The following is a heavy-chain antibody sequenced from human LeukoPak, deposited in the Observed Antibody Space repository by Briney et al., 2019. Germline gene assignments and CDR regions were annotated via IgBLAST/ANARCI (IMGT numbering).Heavy chain of an antibody. CDR2: ISYDGSNK. Sequence: GRSLRLSCAASGFTFSSYAMHRVRQAPGKGLEWVAVISYDGSNKYYADSVKGRFTISRDNSKNTLYLQMNSLRAEDTAVYYCARDKPYFDYWGQGTLVTVTS. CDR3: ARDKPYFDY. V-gene: IGHV3-30-3*01. CDR1: GFTFSSYA. J-gene: IGHJ4*02.